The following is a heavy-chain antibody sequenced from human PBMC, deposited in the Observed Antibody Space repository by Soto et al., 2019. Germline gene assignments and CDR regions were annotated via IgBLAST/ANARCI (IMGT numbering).Heavy chain of an antibody. CDR2: IYYSGTT. Sequence: SETLSLTCTVSGGSISNYYWSWIRQPPGKGLEWIGYIYYSGTTSFFPSYNPSLRSRVTISEDTSKNQFSLKLLSATTADTAVYFCAAGEASSRNLAPYYLDFWGQGTLVTVSS. CDR1: GGSISNYY. J-gene: IGHJ4*02. V-gene: IGHV4-59*01. D-gene: IGHD6-13*01. CDR3: AAGEASSRNLAPYYLDF.